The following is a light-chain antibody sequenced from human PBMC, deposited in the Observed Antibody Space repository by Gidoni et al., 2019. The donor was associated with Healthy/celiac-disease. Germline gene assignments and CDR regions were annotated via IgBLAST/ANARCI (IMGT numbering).Light chain of an antibody. CDR1: QSVNSN. CDR2: GAS. J-gene: IGKJ1*01. Sequence: EIVMTQSPATLSVSPGERATLSCRASQSVNSNLAWYQQKPGQAPRLLIYGASTRATGIPARFSGSGSGTEFTLTISSLQSEDFAVYYCQQYNNWLRTFGQXTKVEIK. CDR3: QQYNNWLRT. V-gene: IGKV3-15*01.